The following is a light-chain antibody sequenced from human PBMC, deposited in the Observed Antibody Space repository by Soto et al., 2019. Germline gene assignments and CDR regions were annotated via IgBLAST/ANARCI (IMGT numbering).Light chain of an antibody. CDR1: QSIGRY. Sequence: DIQLTQSPSSLYASVGDRVTVTCRASQSIGRYLNWYQQKPGKAPQPLIHDECSLQTRVPSRFSGNESGTDFTLTINSLQPKDFATYYCQQSFCAPRTFGQGTKLEIK. CDR3: QQSFCAPRT. CDR2: DEC. J-gene: IGKJ2*01. V-gene: IGKV1-39*01.